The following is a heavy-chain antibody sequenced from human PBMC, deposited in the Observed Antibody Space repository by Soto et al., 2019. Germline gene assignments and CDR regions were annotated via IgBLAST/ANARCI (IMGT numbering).Heavy chain of an antibody. D-gene: IGHD2-8*01. CDR1: GFTFSSYA. CDR2: ISGSAGST. CDR3: AKGALGYCHHGICYQHSDY. Sequence: EVQLLESGGGLVQPGGSLRLSCAASGFTFSSYAMSWVRQTPGKGLEWVSAISGSAGSTYYADSVKGRFTISRDNSKNTLYLQTNSLRVEDTAVYYCAKGALGYCHHGICYQHSDYWGQGTLVTVSS. J-gene: IGHJ4*02. V-gene: IGHV3-23*01.